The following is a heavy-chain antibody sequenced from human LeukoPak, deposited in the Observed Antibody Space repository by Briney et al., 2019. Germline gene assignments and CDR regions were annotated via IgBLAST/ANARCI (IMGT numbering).Heavy chain of an antibody. D-gene: IGHD5-18*01. J-gene: IGHJ6*02. CDR1: GFTFDDFG. CDR3: ARGGFDTAMAYYYYYGMDV. V-gene: IGHV3-20*04. CDR2: VSWDGGTT. Sequence: GGSLRLSCAASGFTFDDFGLIWVRQAPGKGLEWVSGVSWDGGTTAYSESVKGRFTISRNNAKNSLYLQMNSLRAEDTAVYYCARGGFDTAMAYYYYYGMDVWGQGTTVTVSS.